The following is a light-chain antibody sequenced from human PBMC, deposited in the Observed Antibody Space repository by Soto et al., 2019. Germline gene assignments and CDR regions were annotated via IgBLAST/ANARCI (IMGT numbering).Light chain of an antibody. CDR1: QSVNSNF. CDR2: GSS. V-gene: IGKV3-20*01. CDR3: QQYGHSPLLYT. J-gene: IGKJ2*01. Sequence: EIVLTQSPGTLSLSPGERATLSCRTSQSVNSNFLAWYQQKPGQAPRLLVYGSSTGAAGVPDRFSGSGSGTDFTLTISRLEPEDFAVYYCQQYGHSPLLYTFGQGTKLGVK.